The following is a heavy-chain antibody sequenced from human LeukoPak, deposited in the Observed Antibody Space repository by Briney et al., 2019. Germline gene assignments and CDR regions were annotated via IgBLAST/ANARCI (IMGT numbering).Heavy chain of an antibody. V-gene: IGHV3-23*01. J-gene: IGHJ4*02. CDR2: ISGSGGST. Sequence: GGSLRLSCAASGFAFSSYGMHWVRQAPGKGLEWVSAISGSGGSTYYADSVKGRFTISRDNSKNTLYLQMNSLRAEDTAVYYCARPPRGYSYQPPDYWGQGTLVTVSS. CDR1: GFAFSSYG. CDR3: ARPPRGYSYQPPDY. D-gene: IGHD5-18*01.